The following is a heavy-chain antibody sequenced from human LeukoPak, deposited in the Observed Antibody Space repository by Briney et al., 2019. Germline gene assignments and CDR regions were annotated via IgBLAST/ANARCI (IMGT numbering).Heavy chain of an antibody. V-gene: IGHV3-74*01. Sequence: PGGSLRLSCAASGLTFSSYWMHWVRQAPGKGLVWVSRINSDGSSTSYADSVKGRFTISRDNAKNTLYLQMNSLRAEDTAVYYCARDPPPVLLWFGESPVPFDYWGQGTLVTVSS. CDR1: GLTFSSYW. D-gene: IGHD3-10*01. CDR3: ARDPPPVLLWFGESPVPFDY. J-gene: IGHJ4*02. CDR2: INSDGSST.